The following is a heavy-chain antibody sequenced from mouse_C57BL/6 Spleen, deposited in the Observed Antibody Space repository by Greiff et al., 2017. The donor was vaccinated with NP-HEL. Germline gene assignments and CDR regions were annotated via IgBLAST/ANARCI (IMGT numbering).Heavy chain of an antibody. CDR3: VRLYYYGSSYGYFDV. Sequence: EVHLVESGGGLVQPKGSLKLSCAASGFSFNTYAMNWVRQAPGKGLEWVARIRSKSNNYATYYADSVKDRFTISRDDSESMLYLQMNNLKTEDTAMYYCVRLYYYGSSYGYFDVWGTGTTVTVSS. CDR1: GFSFNTYA. J-gene: IGHJ1*03. D-gene: IGHD1-1*01. CDR2: IRSKSNNYAT. V-gene: IGHV10-1*01.